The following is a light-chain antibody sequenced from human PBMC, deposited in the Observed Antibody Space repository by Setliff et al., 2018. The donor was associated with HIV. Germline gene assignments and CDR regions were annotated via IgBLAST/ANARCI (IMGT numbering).Light chain of an antibody. V-gene: IGLV2-23*01. CDR3: CSNTGSNTYV. CDR2: QAT. CDR1: SSDVGRYKL. J-gene: IGLJ1*01. Sequence: QSVLTQPASVSGSPGQSITISCTGTSSDVGRYKLVSWYQQHPGKAPKLMIYQATKRPSGVSNRFSGSKSGNTASLTISGLQAEDEADYYCCSNTGSNTYVFGTGTKGTVL.